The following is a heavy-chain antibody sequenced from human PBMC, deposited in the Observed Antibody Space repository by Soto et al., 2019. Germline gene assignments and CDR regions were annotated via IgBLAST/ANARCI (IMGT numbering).Heavy chain of an antibody. CDR1: GGSISSSSYY. Sequence: PAETLSLTCTVSGGSISSSSYYWGWIRQPPGKGLEWIGTIYYSGSTYYNPSLKSRVTISVDRSKNQFSLKLNSVTAADTAGYYCERDRATLVRGVYYYYYGMDVWGQRTTVTVSS. J-gene: IGHJ6*02. CDR2: IYYSGST. D-gene: IGHD3-10*01. CDR3: ERDRATLVRGVYYYYYGMDV. V-gene: IGHV4-39*02.